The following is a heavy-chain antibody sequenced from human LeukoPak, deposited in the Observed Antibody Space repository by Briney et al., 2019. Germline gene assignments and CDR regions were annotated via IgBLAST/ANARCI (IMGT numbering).Heavy chain of an antibody. CDR3: ARDSSSAGAGYYGMDV. CDR2: FDPEDGET. Sequence: ASVTVSCTVSGYTLTELSMHWVRQAPGKGLEWMGGFDPEDGETIYAQKFQGRVTMTEDTSTDTAYMELSSLRSEDTAVYYSARDSSSAGAGYYGMDVWGQGTTVTVSS. CDR1: GYTLTELS. D-gene: IGHD6-6*01. J-gene: IGHJ6*02. V-gene: IGHV1-24*01.